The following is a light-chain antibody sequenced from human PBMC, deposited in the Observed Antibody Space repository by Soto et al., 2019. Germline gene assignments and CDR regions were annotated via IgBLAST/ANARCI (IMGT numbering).Light chain of an antibody. J-gene: IGKJ3*01. CDR2: AGS. V-gene: IGKV1-39*01. CDR1: QSIGRN. Sequence: DIQMTQSPSSLSASVGDRVTISCRSSQSIGRNLNWYLQKPGKAPKLLVYAGSHLQSGVPSRFSGGGSGTAFTLIISSLQPEDSATYYCQQSYNPPWTFGLGTQVDSK. CDR3: QQSYNPPWT.